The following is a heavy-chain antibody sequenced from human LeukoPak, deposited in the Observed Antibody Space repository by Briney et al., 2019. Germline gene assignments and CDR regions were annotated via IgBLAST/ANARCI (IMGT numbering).Heavy chain of an antibody. D-gene: IGHD3-10*02. V-gene: IGHV3-21*01. J-gene: IGHJ6*04. Sequence: GGSLRLSCAASGFSFSNFNMNWVRQAPGKVLEWVSCISSSGYSIYYADSVKGRFTISRDNAKNSLYLQMNSLRAEDTAVYYCAELGITMIGGVWGKGTTVTISS. CDR3: AELGITMIGGV. CDR1: GFSFSNFN. CDR2: ISSSGYSI.